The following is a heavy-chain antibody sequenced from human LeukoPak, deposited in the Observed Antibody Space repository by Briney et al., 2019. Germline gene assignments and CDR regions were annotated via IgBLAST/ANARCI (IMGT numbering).Heavy chain of an antibody. V-gene: IGHV1-18*01. J-gene: IGHJ4*02. CDR3: ARGYYDSSGYSSHFDY. D-gene: IGHD3-22*01. CDR2: ISAYNGNT. Sequence: ASVKVSCKASGYTFTSYDINWVRQAPGQGLEWMGWISAYNGNTNYAQKLQGRVTMTTDTSTSTAYMELRSLRSDDTAVYYCARGYYDSSGYSSHFDYWGQGTLVTVSS. CDR1: GYTFTSYD.